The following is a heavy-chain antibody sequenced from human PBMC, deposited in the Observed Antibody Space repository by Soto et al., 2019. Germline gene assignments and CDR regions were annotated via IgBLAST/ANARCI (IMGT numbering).Heavy chain of an antibody. J-gene: IGHJ5*02. CDR1: GFTFSSYS. Sequence: GGSLRLSCAASGFTFSSYSMNWVRQAPGKGLEWVSYISSSSSTIYYADSVKGRFTISRDNAKNSLYLQMNSLRDEDTAVYYCAREGCSSTSCYRAWFDPWGQGTLVTVSS. CDR2: ISSSSSTI. V-gene: IGHV3-48*02. CDR3: AREGCSSTSCYRAWFDP. D-gene: IGHD2-2*02.